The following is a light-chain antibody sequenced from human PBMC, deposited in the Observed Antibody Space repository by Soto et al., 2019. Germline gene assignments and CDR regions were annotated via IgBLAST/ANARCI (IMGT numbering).Light chain of an antibody. CDR1: PPVSRY. V-gene: IGKV3-11*01. CDR3: QPFRRSPLT. CDR2: YAA. J-gene: IGKJ4*01. Sequence: LAQSPGPLSVSPGARATLSCRASPPVSRYLAGYQQKPGQAPSLLLIYAANRTTGSPAGSFGGGACAYLSLTIISRLAPDDSDVYYRQPFRRSPLTFGGGTKVDI.